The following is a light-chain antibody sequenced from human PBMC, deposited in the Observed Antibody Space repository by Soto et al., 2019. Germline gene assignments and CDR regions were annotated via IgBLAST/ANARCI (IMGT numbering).Light chain of an antibody. CDR2: KVS. CDR3: MQGTHWSPMYT. J-gene: IGKJ2*01. V-gene: IGKV2-30*01. Sequence: DIVMTQSPLSLPVTLGQPASISCTSSQSVVYSDGNTYLNWFQQRPGQSPRRLIYKVSNRDSGVPDRFSGSGSGTDFTLKISRVEAEDVGVYYCMQGTHWSPMYTFGQGTKLEIK. CDR1: QSVVYSDGNTY.